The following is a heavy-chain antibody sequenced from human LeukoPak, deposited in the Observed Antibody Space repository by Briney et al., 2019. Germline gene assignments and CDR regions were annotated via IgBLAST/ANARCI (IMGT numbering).Heavy chain of an antibody. CDR1: GFTFSAYW. Sequence: GGSLRLSCAASGFTFSAYWMSWVRQAQGKGLEWVANIKQAGSEKDYVVSVKGRFTISRDNSKNSLYLQMNSLSVEDTAVYYCARHNRGGDWDYWGQGTLVTVSS. D-gene: IGHD3-16*01. CDR2: IKQAGSEK. V-gene: IGHV3-7*01. CDR3: ARHNRGGDWDY. J-gene: IGHJ4*02.